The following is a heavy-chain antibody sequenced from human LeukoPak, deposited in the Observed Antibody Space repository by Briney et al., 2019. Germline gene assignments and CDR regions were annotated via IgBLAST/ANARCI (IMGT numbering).Heavy chain of an antibody. Sequence: KVSCKASGGTFSSYAISWVRQAPGQGLEWMGGIIPIFGTANYAQKFQGRVTITADESTSTAYMELSSLRSEDTAVYYCARSPPNYYGSGSYYPDYWGQGTLVTVSS. V-gene: IGHV1-69*01. D-gene: IGHD3-10*01. J-gene: IGHJ4*02. CDR3: ARSPPNYYGSGSYYPDY. CDR1: GGTFSSYA. CDR2: IIPIFGTA.